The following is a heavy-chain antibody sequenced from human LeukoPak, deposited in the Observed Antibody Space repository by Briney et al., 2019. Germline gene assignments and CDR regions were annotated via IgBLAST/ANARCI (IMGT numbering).Heavy chain of an antibody. CDR3: ARRFNTVGLFDH. V-gene: IGHV4-38-2*01. Sequence: SETLSLTCAVSGDSISSYYYRCFLRPPPGERLEWVGSNYHSGSTYYNPSRKSRVTPAVTTSKIQFSLVLSSVSADDTAVYLWARRFNTVGLFDHWGQGSLVTVSS. CDR1: GDSISSYYY. D-gene: IGHD5-12*01. J-gene: IGHJ4*02. CDR2: NYHSGST.